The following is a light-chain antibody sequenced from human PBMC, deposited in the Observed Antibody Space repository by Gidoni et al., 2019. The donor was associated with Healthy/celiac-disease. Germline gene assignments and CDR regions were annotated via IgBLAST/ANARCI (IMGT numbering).Light chain of an antibody. CDR1: QSVSSY. CDR2: DAS. Sequence: EIVLTQSPATLSLSPGERATLSGRASQSVSSYLAWYQQKPGQAPRLLIYDASHRATGIPARFSGSGSGTDFTLTISSLEPEDFAVYYCQQRSNWPPTFGQGTKVEIK. V-gene: IGKV3-11*01. CDR3: QQRSNWPPT. J-gene: IGKJ1*01.